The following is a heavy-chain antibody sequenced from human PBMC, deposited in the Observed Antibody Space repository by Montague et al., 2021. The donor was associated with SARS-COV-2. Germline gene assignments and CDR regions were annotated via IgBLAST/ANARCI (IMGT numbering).Heavy chain of an antibody. Sequence: TLSLTCSPSGGSISSGGFSWSWIRQPPGKGLEWIGHIFHTGTPHYSPSLKSRVTISIDRSKNQFSLNLDSVTAADTAVYYCARLKVAPNGGWNWFDPWSQGILVTVSS. V-gene: IGHV4-30-2*01. J-gene: IGHJ5*02. CDR3: ARLKVAPNGGWNWFDP. D-gene: IGHD6-19*01. CDR2: IFHTGTP. CDR1: GGSISSGGFS.